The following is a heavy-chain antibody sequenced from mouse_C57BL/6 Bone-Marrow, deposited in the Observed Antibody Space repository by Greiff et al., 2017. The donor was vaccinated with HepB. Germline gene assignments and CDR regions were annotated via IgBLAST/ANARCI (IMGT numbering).Heavy chain of an antibody. Sequence: QVQLQQPGAELVKPGASVKLSCKASGYTFTSYWMHWVKQRPGRGLEWIGRIDPNSGGTTYNEKFKSKATLTVAKPSSPAYMQLSSLTSEDSAVYYGARPNYYGSFFDYWGQGTTLTVSS. CDR3: ARPNYYGSFFDY. CDR2: IDPNSGGT. CDR1: GYTFTSYW. V-gene: IGHV1-72*01. D-gene: IGHD1-1*01. J-gene: IGHJ2*01.